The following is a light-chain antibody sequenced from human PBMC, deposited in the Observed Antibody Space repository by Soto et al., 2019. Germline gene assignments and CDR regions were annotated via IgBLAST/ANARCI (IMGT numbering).Light chain of an antibody. J-gene: IGKJ4*01. CDR2: DAS. Sequence: MVLTQSVRTRSLFPRERATRSCMASQTVGYYLAWYQQKAGQAPRPLIYDASNRAPGIPARFSGSGSGTDFTLTISSLEPEDFAVYYCHQRSSWPLTFGGGTNVDI. CDR3: HQRSSWPLT. V-gene: IGKV3-11*01. CDR1: QTVGYY.